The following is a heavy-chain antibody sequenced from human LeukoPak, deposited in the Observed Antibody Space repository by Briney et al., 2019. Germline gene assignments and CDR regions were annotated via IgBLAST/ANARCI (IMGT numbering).Heavy chain of an antibody. V-gene: IGHV3-74*01. CDR3: VRDWGYDSSGYWQKYFDT. D-gene: IGHD3-22*01. CDR2: IDHDGSST. Sequence: GGSLRLSCATSGFTFTTFWMHWVRQAPGKGLVWVSRIDHDGSSTNYADSVKGRFTISRDNAKNTVYLQMNSLRAEDTAVYYCVRDWGYDSSGYWQKYFDTWGQGTLVTVSS. J-gene: IGHJ4*02. CDR1: GFTFTTFW.